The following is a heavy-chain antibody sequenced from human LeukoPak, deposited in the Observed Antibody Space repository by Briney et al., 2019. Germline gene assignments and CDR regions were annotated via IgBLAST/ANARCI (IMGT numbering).Heavy chain of an antibody. CDR1: GGTFSSYA. Sequence: GASVKVSCKASGGTFSSYAISWVRQAPGQGLEWMGGIIPMFGTTNYAQKFQGRVTITTDESTTTAYMELSSLRSEDTAVYYCARGYRSSWYGSPANWGQGTLVTVSS. V-gene: IGHV1-69*05. CDR2: IIPMFGTT. D-gene: IGHD6-13*01. CDR3: ARGYRSSWYGSPAN. J-gene: IGHJ4*02.